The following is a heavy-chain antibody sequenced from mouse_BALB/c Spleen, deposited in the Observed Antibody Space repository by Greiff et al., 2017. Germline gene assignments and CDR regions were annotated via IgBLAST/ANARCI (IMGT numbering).Heavy chain of an antibody. Sequence: QVQLQQSAAELARPGASVKMSCKASGYTFTSYTMHWVKQRPGQGLEWIGYINPSSGYTEYNQKFKDKTTLTADKSSSTAYMQLSSLTSEDSAVYYCARGYRYDFFDYWGQGTTLTVSS. CDR3: ARGYRYDFFDY. D-gene: IGHD2-14*01. V-gene: IGHV1-4*02. CDR1: GYTFTSYT. J-gene: IGHJ2*01. CDR2: INPSSGYT.